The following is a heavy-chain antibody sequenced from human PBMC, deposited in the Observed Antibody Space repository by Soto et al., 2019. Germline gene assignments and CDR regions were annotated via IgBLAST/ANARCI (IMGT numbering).Heavy chain of an antibody. CDR2: ISYDGSNK. D-gene: IGHD6-19*01. CDR3: ANNWYSSGWYWFDP. J-gene: IGHJ5*02. V-gene: IGHV3-30*18. Sequence: QVQLVESGGGVVQPGRSLRLSCAASGFTFSSYGMHWVRQTPGKGLEWVAVISYDGSNKYYADSVKGRFTISRDNSKNTLYLQMNSLRAEDTAVYYCANNWYSSGWYWFDPWGQGTLVTVSS. CDR1: GFTFSSYG.